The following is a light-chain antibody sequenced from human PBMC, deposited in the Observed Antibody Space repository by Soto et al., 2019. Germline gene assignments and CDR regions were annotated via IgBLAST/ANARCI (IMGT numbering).Light chain of an antibody. CDR3: QQYETFSGT. CDR1: QTISSW. Sequence: DIQLTQSPSTLSGSVGDRVTITCRASQTISSWLAWYQQKPGKAPKLLIYKASTLKSGFPSRFSGSGSGTEFTLTISSLQPDDFATYYCQQYETFSGTFGPGTKVDI. V-gene: IGKV1-5*03. J-gene: IGKJ1*01. CDR2: KAS.